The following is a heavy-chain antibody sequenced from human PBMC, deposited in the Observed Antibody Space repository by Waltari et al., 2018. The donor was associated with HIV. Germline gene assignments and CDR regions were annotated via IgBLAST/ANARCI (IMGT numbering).Heavy chain of an antibody. Sequence: LQLQESGPGLVKPPETRSLTRSVSPESIAGSLYCWGWVRQSPGKGLEWIASIHYPGYTYHNPSLRSRVTISVDTAKNQFSLSLSSVTAVDTAIYYCARHKDYYTDTTALFQVWGRGLLVTVSS. V-gene: IGHV4-39*01. CDR1: PESIAGSLYC. CDR3: ARHKDYYTDTTALFQV. J-gene: IGHJ4*02. D-gene: IGHD3-22*01. CDR2: IHYPGYT.